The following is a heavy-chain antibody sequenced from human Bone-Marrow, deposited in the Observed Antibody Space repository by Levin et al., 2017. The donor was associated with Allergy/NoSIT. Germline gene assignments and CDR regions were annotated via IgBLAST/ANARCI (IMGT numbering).Heavy chain of an antibody. Sequence: SETLSLTCTVSGGSINTYSWAWIRQPPGKALEWIGQVDYSGSTIYSPALKSRLTMSLDTSKNQFSLTLTFVTAADTAIYYCARSIMDSGWGRYMDVWGKGTTVTVSS. CDR2: VDYSGST. J-gene: IGHJ6*03. D-gene: IGHD5-12*01. V-gene: IGHV4-59*01. CDR1: GGSINTYS. CDR3: ARSIMDSGWGRYMDV.